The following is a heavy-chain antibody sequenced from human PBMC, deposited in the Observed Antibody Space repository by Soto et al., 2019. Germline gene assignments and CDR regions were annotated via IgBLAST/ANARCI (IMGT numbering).Heavy chain of an antibody. J-gene: IGHJ4*02. Sequence: PSVKVSCKASGCTFTSSAVQWVRQARGQRLEWIGWIGVGSGNRHYAQKFQERVTITRDMSTNTAYMELSSLRSEDTAVYYCAALGVNFDHWGQGTLVTVSS. CDR1: GCTFTSSA. D-gene: IGHD2-8*01. CDR3: AALGVNFDH. CDR2: IGVGSGNR. V-gene: IGHV1-58*01.